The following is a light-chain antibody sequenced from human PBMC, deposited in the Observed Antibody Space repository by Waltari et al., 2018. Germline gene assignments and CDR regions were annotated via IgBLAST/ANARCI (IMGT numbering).Light chain of an antibody. CDR2: EVS. Sequence: QSALTQPASVSGSPGQSITIPCTGTSSDVGGYNYASWYQQHPGKAPKLMIYEVSKRPAGVADRFSGSKSGNTASLTISGLQAEDEADYYCSSYTSSSTYVFGTGTKVTVL. CDR1: SSDVGGYNY. CDR3: SSYTSSSTYV. J-gene: IGLJ1*01. V-gene: IGLV2-14*01.